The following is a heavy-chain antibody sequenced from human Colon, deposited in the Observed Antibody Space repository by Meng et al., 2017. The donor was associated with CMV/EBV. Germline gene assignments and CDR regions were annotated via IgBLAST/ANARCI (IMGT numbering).Heavy chain of an antibody. CDR1: GFSATTNY. Sequence: GESLKISCVVSGFSATTNYMSWVRQAPGKGLEWVSSIYSGDTRQYADSVKGRFTISRDSSENSLYLHMNSLRANDTAVYYCARDEGIVTNWRFDYWGQGTLVTVSS. CDR2: IYSGDTR. J-gene: IGHJ4*02. CDR3: ARDEGIVTNWRFDY. V-gene: IGHV3-53*01. D-gene: IGHD1-1*01.